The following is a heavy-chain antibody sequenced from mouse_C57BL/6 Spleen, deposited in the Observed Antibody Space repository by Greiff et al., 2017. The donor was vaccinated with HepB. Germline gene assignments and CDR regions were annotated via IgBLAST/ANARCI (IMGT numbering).Heavy chain of an antibody. V-gene: IGHV1-22*01. J-gene: IGHJ1*03. CDR1: GYTFTDYN. CDR3: ARRSNWEMYFDV. Sequence: DVKLVESGPELVKPGASVKMSCKASGYTFTDYNMHWVKQSHGKSLEWIGYINPNNGGTSYNQKFKGKATLTVNKSSSTAYMELRSLTSEDSAVYYCARRSNWEMYFDVWGTGTTVTVSS. CDR2: INPNNGGT. D-gene: IGHD4-1*01.